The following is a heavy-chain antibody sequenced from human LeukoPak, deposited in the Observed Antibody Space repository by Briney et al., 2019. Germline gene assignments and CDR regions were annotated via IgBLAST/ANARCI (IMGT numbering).Heavy chain of an antibody. Sequence: GGSLRLSCAASGFTFSSDAMSWVRQAPGKGLEWVSAISGSGGSTYYADSVKGRFTISRDNSKNTLYLQMNSLRAEDTAVYYCAKDRGMVRGVITYNWFDPWGQGTLVTVSS. D-gene: IGHD3-10*01. CDR2: ISGSGGST. V-gene: IGHV3-23*01. J-gene: IGHJ5*02. CDR3: AKDRGMVRGVITYNWFDP. CDR1: GFTFSSDA.